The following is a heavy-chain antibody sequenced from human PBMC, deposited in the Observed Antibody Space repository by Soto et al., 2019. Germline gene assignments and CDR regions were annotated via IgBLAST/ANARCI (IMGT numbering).Heavy chain of an antibody. CDR2: IYPGDSDT. CDR1: GYRFTSYW. V-gene: IGHV5-51*01. CDR3: ARHSGYSSGWISYYYYGMDV. Sequence: PGESLKISCKGSGYRFTSYWIGWVRQMPGKGLEWMGIIYPGDSDTRYSPSFQGQVTISADKSISTAYLQWSSLKASDTAMYYCARHSGYSSGWISYYYYGMDVWGQGTTVTVSS. J-gene: IGHJ6*02. D-gene: IGHD6-19*01.